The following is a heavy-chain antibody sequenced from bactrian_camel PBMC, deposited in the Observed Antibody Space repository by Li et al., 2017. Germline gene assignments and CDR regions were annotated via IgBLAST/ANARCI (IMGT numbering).Heavy chain of an antibody. CDR3: AARQPCRVWLGYEDPGEYNI. CDR1: GFQFADYP. J-gene: IGHJ4*01. V-gene: IGHV3S42*01. CDR2: IAYDGWVS. D-gene: IGHD1*01. Sequence: DVQLVESGGGSVQPGGSLRLSCSASGFQFADYPMSWVRQAPGKGLEWVAQIAYDGWVSRYHDSAKGRFTISRDNAKNMLYLQMNSLKPEDTAMYYCAARQPCRVWLGYEDPGEYNIWGQGTQVTVS.